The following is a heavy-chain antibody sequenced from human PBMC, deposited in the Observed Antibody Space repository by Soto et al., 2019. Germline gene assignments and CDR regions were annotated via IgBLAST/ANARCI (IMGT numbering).Heavy chain of an antibody. CDR3: ARDWDSSGLFDP. Sequence: QVQLQESGPGLVKPSETLSLTCSVSGASITTYYWSWIRQPPGKGLEWIGSISYSGSTKYNPSLASRVMISLDTSKNQFSLRLTSVTAADTALYYCARDWDSSGLFDPWGQGALVTVSS. CDR1: GASITTYY. V-gene: IGHV4-59*01. J-gene: IGHJ5*02. CDR2: ISYSGST. D-gene: IGHD3-10*01.